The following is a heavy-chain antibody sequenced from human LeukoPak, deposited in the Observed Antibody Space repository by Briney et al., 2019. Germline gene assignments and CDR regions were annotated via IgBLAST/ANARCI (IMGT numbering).Heavy chain of an antibody. Sequence: ASVKVSCKVSGYTLTELSMHWVRQAPGKGLEWMGGFDPEDGETIYAQKFQGRVTMTEDTSTDTAYMELSSLRSEDTAVYYCARSHDILTGYRIDYWGQGTLVTVSS. CDR1: GYTLTELS. D-gene: IGHD3-9*01. V-gene: IGHV1-24*01. J-gene: IGHJ4*02. CDR3: ARSHDILTGYRIDY. CDR2: FDPEDGET.